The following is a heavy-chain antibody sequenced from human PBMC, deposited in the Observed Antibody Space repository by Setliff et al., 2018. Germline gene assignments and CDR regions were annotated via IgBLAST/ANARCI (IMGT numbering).Heavy chain of an antibody. D-gene: IGHD3-22*01. CDR1: GGSFSAYY. CDR3: ATGDVYDSSAFFSDWFDP. J-gene: IGHJ5*02. Sequence: SETLSLTCTVYGGSFSAYYWSWIRQPPGKGLEWIGEISHGGGTNYNPSLKSRVTISIDTSKNLFSLKLTSVTAADTAVYYRATGDVYDSSAFFSDWFDPWGQGTLVTVS. V-gene: IGHV4-34*01. CDR2: ISHGGGT.